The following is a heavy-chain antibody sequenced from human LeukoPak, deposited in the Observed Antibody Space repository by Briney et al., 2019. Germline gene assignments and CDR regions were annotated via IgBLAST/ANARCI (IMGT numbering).Heavy chain of an antibody. Sequence: ASVKVSCKASGYTFTSYGISWVRQAPGQGLEWMGWISAYNGNTNYAQKLQGRVTMTTDTSTSTAYMELRSLRSDDTAVYYCASAPWELLAGAFDIWGQGTMVTVSS. J-gene: IGHJ3*02. CDR3: ASAPWELLAGAFDI. D-gene: IGHD1-26*01. CDR2: ISAYNGNT. CDR1: GYTFTSYG. V-gene: IGHV1-18*01.